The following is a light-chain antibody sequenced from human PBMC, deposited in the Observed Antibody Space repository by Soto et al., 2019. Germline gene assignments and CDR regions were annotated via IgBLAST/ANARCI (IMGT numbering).Light chain of an antibody. J-gene: IGKJ4*01. CDR3: QQYGSSPLT. CDR2: GAS. V-gene: IGKV3-20*01. CDR1: QSVSASY. Sequence: PDTLSLSPGERATLSCRASQSVSASYLAWYQHKPGQAPRLLMYGASRRATGIPDRFSGSGSGTDFTLTISRLEPEDFVVYFCQQYGSSPLTFGGGTKVDIK.